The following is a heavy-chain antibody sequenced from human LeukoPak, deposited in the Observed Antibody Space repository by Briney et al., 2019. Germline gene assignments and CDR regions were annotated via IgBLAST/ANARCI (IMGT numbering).Heavy chain of an antibody. CDR3: ARSDWFDP. J-gene: IGHJ5*02. V-gene: IGHV3-74*01. Sequence: GGSLRLSCAASGFTISNYWVHWVRQVPGKGLVWVSRIKNDGSATTYADSVKGRFTISRDNAKNTLYLQMNSLRAEDTAVYYCARSDWFDPWGQGTLVTVSS. CDR1: GFTISNYW. CDR2: IKNDGSAT.